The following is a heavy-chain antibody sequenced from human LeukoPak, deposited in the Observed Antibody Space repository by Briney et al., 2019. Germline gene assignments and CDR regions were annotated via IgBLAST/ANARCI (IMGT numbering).Heavy chain of an antibody. CDR1: GFTFSSYG. J-gene: IGHJ6*04. CDR2: IWYDGSNK. D-gene: IGHD2-2*01. V-gene: IGHV3-33*01. CDR3: ARDLGYCSSTSCYRGYYYGMDV. Sequence: GGSLRLSCAASGFTFSSYGMHWVRQAPGKGLEWVAVIWYDGSNKYYADSVKGRFTISRDNSKNTLYLQMNSLRAEDTAVYYCARDLGYCSSTSCYRGYYYGMDVWGKGTTVTVSS.